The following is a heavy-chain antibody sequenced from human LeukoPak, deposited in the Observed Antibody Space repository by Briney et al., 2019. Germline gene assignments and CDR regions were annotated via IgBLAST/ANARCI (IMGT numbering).Heavy chain of an antibody. V-gene: IGHV4-39*07. J-gene: IGHJ4*02. CDR3: VKKIFWSGYPTPHYYFDY. D-gene: IGHD3-3*01. Sequence: PSETLSLTCTVSGGSISSSSYYWGWIRQPPGKGLEWIGSIYYSGSTYYNPSLKSRVTISVDTSKNQFSLKLSSVTAADTAVYYCVKKIFWSGYPTPHYYFDYWGQGTLVTVSS. CDR2: IYYSGST. CDR1: GGSISSSSYY.